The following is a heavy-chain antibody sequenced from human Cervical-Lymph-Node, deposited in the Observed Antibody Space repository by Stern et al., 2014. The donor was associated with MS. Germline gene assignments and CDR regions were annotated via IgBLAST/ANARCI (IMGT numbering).Heavy chain of an antibody. Sequence: EVQLVESGGGLVKPGGTLRLSCVASAFSFRDYAMNWVRQAPGKGLAWVASISTSGSYIYYGDSMEGRFTISRDNAKNSLYLHMKTRRAEDAAVYYCASPGPHCTTTTSCYLAFEYWGQGALVTVSS. CDR2: ISTSGSYI. V-gene: IGHV3-21*01. J-gene: IGHJ4*02. D-gene: IGHD2-2*01. CDR1: AFSFRDYA. CDR3: ASPGPHCTTTTSCYLAFEY.